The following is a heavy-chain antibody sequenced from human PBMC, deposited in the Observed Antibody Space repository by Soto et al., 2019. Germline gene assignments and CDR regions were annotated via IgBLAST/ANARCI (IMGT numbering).Heavy chain of an antibody. CDR3: AGLTMVRGVIQDYYYYGMDV. CDR2: IIPIFGTA. CDR1: GGTFRSYA. Sequence: ASVKVSCKASGGTFRSYAISWVRQAPGQGLEWMGGIIPIFGTANYAQKFQGRVTITADESTSTAYMELSSLRSEDTAVYYCAGLTMVRGVIQDYYYYGMDVWGQGTTVTVSS. D-gene: IGHD3-10*01. V-gene: IGHV1-69*13. J-gene: IGHJ6*02.